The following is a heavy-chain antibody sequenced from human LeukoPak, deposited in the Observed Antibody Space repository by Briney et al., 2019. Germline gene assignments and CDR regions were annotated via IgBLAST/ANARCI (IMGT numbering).Heavy chain of an antibody. Sequence: GASVKVSCKTSGYVFTSFYIHWVRQAPGQGLEWMGLIKPDSGNTKYPQKFQGRVTMTRDTSITTAYMELNRLTSDDTAVYYCVRDRPHNWFDPWSQGTLVTVSS. CDR1: GYVFTSFY. J-gene: IGHJ5*02. V-gene: IGHV1-2*02. CDR3: VRDRPHNWFDP. CDR2: IKPDSGNT.